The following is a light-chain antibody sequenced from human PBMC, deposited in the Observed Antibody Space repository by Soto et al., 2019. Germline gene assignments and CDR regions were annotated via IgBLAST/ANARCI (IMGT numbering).Light chain of an antibody. J-gene: IGLJ1*01. Sequence: QSVLTQPPSVSEAPGQRVTISCTGSSSNIGAGYEAHWYQQVPGTAPKLLIYENNNRPSRVPDRFSGSKSGTSASLAITGLQAEDEAEYYCHSYDSSLSGYVFGTGTKLTLL. V-gene: IGLV1-40*01. CDR3: HSYDSSLSGYV. CDR1: SSNIGAGYE. CDR2: ENN.